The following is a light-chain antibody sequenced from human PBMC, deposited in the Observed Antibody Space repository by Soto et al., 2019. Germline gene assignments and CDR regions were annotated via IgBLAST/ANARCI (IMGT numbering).Light chain of an antibody. CDR3: QQYGYSPIT. V-gene: IGKV3-20*01. Sequence: EIVFTQAPGTLSVSPGERSTLSCRASQSVSSNLAWYQHKPGQAPRLLICAASSRATGSPDRFSGGGSGSDFTLTISRLEPEDFAVYYCQQYGYSPITFGQGTRLEIK. CDR1: QSVSSN. CDR2: AAS. J-gene: IGKJ5*01.